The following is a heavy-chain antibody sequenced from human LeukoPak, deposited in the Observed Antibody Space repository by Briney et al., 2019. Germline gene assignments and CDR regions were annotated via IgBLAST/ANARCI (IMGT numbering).Heavy chain of an antibody. D-gene: IGHD3-3*01. CDR2: IKSKTDGGTT. CDR3: TTDPGGLYDFWSGYAIEYYYYYGMDV. CDR1: GFTFSSYA. Sequence: GGSLRLSCAASGFTFSSYAMSWVRQAPGKGLEWVGRIKSKTDGGTTDYAAPVKGRFTISRDDSKNTLYLQMNSLKTEDTAVYYCTTDPGGLYDFWSGYAIEYYYYYGMDVWGQGTTVTVSS. V-gene: IGHV3-15*01. J-gene: IGHJ6*02.